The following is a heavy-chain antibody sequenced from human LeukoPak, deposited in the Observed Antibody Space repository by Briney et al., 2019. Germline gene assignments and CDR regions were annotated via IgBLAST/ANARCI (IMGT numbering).Heavy chain of an antibody. J-gene: IGHJ4*02. CDR1: GGSISSYY. D-gene: IGHD1-26*01. CDR2: IYTSGST. V-gene: IGHV4-4*09. CDR3: ARLGYSGSLYYFDY. Sequence: SETLSLTCTVSGGSISSYYWSWIRQPPGKGLEWIGYIYTSGSTNYNPSLKSRVTISVDTSKNQCSLKLSSVTAADTAVYYCARLGYSGSLYYFDYWGQGTLVTVSS.